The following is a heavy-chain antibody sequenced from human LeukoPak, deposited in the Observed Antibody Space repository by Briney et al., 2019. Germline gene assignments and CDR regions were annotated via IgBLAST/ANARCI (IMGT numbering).Heavy chain of an antibody. CDR1: GFTVSSNS. J-gene: IGHJ4*02. CDR2: IYSDNT. D-gene: IGHD4/OR15-4a*01. Sequence: PGGSLRLFCTVSGFTVSSNSMSWVRQAPGKGLEWVSFIYSDNTHYSDSVKGRFTIYRDNSKNTLYLQMNSLRAEGTAVYYCARRAGAYSHPYDYWGQGTLVTVSS. V-gene: IGHV3-53*01. CDR3: ARRAGAYSHPYDY.